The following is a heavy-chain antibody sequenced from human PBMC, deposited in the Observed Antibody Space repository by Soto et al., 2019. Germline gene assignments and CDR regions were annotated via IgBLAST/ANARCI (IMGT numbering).Heavy chain of an antibody. V-gene: IGHV4-30-2*01. CDR3: AKSGQPGYYYYGMDV. Sequence: QLQLQESGSGLVKPSQTLSLTCAVSGGSISSGGYSWSWIRQPPGKGLEWIGYIYHSGSTYYNPSLKSRVTISGDRSKNQFSLKLSSVTAADTAVYYCAKSGQPGYYYYGMDVWGQGTTVTVSS. CDR2: IYHSGST. D-gene: IGHD3-3*01. J-gene: IGHJ6*02. CDR1: GGSISSGGYS.